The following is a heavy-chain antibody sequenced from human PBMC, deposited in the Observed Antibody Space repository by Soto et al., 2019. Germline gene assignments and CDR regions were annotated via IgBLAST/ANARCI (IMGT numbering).Heavy chain of an antibody. CDR1: GFTFRNYA. Sequence: GGSLRLSCAASGFTFRNYAMSWVRQAPGAGLEWVSAISGSGGGTFYADSVKGRFTIFRGNSKNTLYLQMHSLRAEDTAVYYCAKSQGSSGYPYYFEFWGQGTPVTV. D-gene: IGHD3-22*01. CDR3: AKSQGSSGYPYYFEF. J-gene: IGHJ4*02. CDR2: ISGSGGGT. V-gene: IGHV3-23*01.